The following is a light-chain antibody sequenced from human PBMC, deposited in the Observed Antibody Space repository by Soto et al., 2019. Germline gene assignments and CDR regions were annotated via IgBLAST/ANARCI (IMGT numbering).Light chain of an antibody. J-gene: IGKJ4*01. CDR2: AAS. CDR3: QQSYSTLVLT. V-gene: IGKV1-39*01. Sequence: IQMTQSPSSLSASVGDRVTITCRASQGVDSDLSWYQQKPGKAPKLLIYAASSLHSGVPTRFRGSGYGTHFTLTISSLQPEDVATYYCQQSYSTLVLTFGGGTKVELK. CDR1: QGVDSD.